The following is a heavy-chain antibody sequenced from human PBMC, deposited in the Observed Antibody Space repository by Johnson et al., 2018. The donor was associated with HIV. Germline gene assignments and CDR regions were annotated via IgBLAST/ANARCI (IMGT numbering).Heavy chain of an antibody. J-gene: IGHJ3*02. CDR3: ARSLAAAGLYDSFDI. CDR2: IKQDGSEQ. D-gene: IGHD6-13*01. Sequence: VQLVESGGGLVQPGGSLRLSCAASGFTFSSYWMSWVRQAPGKGLEWVANIKQDGSEQYYVDSVKGRFTISRDNAKNSLSLQMNSLRDEDTAVYYCARSLAAAGLYDSFDIWGQGTMVTVSS. CDR1: GFTFSSYW. V-gene: IGHV3-7*03.